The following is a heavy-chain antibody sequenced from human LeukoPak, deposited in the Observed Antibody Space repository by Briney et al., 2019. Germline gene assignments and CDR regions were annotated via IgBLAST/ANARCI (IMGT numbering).Heavy chain of an antibody. V-gene: IGHV3-23*01. CDR3: AKGGLWYGKNDY. D-gene: IGHD3-10*01. Sequence: PGGSLRFSCAASGFTFSSYGMSWVRQAPGKGLECVSSISGSGGSTNHADSVKGRFTISRDNSENTLYLQMNSLRAEDTAVYYCAKGGLWYGKNDYWGQGTLVTVSS. CDR2: ISGSGGST. CDR1: GFTFSSYG. J-gene: IGHJ4*02.